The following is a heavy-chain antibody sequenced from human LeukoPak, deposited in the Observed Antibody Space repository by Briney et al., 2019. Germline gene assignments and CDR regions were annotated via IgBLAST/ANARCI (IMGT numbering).Heavy chain of an antibody. CDR3: AKGGVDYDILAR. CDR2: IYSGGST. V-gene: IGHV3-66*01. CDR1: GFTFSSYE. Sequence: GGSLRLSCAASGFTFSSYEMNWVRQAPGKGLEWVSVIYSGGSTYYADSVKGRFTISRDNSKNTLYLQMNSLRAEDTAVYYCAKGGVDYDILARWGQGTLVTVSS. D-gene: IGHD3-9*01. J-gene: IGHJ4*02.